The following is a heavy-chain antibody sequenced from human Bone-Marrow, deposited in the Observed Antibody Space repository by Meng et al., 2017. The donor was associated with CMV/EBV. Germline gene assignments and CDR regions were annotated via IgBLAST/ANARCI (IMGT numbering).Heavy chain of an antibody. CDR3: ARDGCTSCYSAGAFEI. V-gene: IGHV3-21*01. CDR2: ISSSSSYI. CDR1: GFTFSSYS. D-gene: IGHD2-2*01. J-gene: IGHJ3*02. Sequence: GESLKISCAASGFTFSSYSMNWVRQAPGKGLEWVSSISSSSSYIYYADSVKGRFTISRDNAKNSLYLQMNSLRAEDTAVYYCARDGCTSCYSAGAFEIWGQGTMVTVPS.